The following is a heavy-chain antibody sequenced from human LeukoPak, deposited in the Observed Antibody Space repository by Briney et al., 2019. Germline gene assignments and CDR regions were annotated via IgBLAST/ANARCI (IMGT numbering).Heavy chain of an antibody. CDR1: GYTFTGYY. V-gene: IGHV1-2*02. CDR3: AREGGGSGYDSYYFDY. J-gene: IGHJ4*02. D-gene: IGHD5-12*01. Sequence: ASVKVSCKASGYTFTGYYMHWVRQAPGQGLEWMGWINPNSGGTNYAQKFQGRVTMTRDTSISTAYMELSRLRSDDTAVYYCAREGGGSGYDSYYFDYWGQGTLVTVSS. CDR2: INPNSGGT.